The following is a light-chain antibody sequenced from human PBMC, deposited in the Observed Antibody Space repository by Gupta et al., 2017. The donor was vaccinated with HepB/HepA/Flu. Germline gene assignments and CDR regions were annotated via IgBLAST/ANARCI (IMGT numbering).Light chain of an antibody. CDR2: GKN. J-gene: IGLJ2*01. Sequence: SSELTQDPAVSVALGPPVRSTFQGDSLSSYYASWYQPKPGQAPASVIHGKNKRPSGIPDRVSSSTSGDTAAATTTGAPAEEEAADYCYAPDNRSNYIFVFGGGTKMTVL. V-gene: IGLV3-19*01. CDR1: SLSSYY. CDR3: YAPDNRSNYIFV.